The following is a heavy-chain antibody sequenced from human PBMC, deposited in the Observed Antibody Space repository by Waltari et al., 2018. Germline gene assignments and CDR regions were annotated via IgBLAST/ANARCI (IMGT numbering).Heavy chain of an antibody. J-gene: IGHJ5*02. V-gene: IGHV4-39*07. Sequence: QLQLQESGLGLVKPSETLSLTCTVSGGSISSSSYYWGWIRQPPGKGLEWIGSIYYSGSTYYNPSLKSRVTISVDTSKNQFSLKLSSVTAADTAVYYCARGLGWFDPWGQGTLVTVSS. CDR3: ARGLGWFDP. CDR1: GGSISSSSYY. CDR2: IYYSGST.